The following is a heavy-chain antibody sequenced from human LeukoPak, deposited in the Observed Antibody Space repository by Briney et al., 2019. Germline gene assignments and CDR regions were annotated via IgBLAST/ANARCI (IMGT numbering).Heavy chain of an antibody. D-gene: IGHD3-22*01. CDR1: GGSFSGYY. J-gene: IGHJ5*02. CDR3: ARGRQPTYYYDSSGYYSS. CDR2: INHSGST. Sequence: SETLSLTCAVYGGSFSGYYWNWIRQPPGKGLEWIGEINHSGSTNYNPSLKSRVTISVDTSKNQFSLKLSSVTAADTAVYYCARGRQPTYYYDSSGYYSSWGQGTLVTVSS. V-gene: IGHV4-34*01.